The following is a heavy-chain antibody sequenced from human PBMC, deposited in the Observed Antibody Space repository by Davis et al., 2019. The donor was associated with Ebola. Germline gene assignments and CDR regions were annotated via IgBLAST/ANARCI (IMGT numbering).Heavy chain of an antibody. CDR3: ARGNLYCSGGNCSNYYYYYGMDV. CDR1: GYTFTGYY. D-gene: IGHD2-15*01. J-gene: IGHJ6*02. Sequence: ASVKVSCKASGYTFTGYYMHWVRQAPGQGLEWMGWINPNSGGTNYAQKFQGWVTMTRDTSISTAYMELSRLRSDDTAVYYCARGNLYCSGGNCSNYYYYYGMDVWGQGTTVTVSS. V-gene: IGHV1-2*04. CDR2: INPNSGGT.